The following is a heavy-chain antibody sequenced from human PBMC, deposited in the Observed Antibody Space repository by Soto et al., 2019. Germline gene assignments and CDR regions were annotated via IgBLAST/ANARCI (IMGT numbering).Heavy chain of an antibody. CDR2: IIPIFGTA. Sequence: GASVKVSFKASGGTFSSYAISWVRQAPGQGLEWMGGIIPIFGTANYAQKFQGRVTITADESTSTAYMELSSLRSEDTAVYYCAREDRYSGYEGLADYWGQGTLVTVSS. V-gene: IGHV1-69*13. CDR1: GGTFSSYA. D-gene: IGHD5-12*01. CDR3: AREDRYSGYEGLADY. J-gene: IGHJ4*02.